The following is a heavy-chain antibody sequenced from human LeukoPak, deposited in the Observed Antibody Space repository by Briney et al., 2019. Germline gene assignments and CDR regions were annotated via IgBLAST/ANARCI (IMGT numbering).Heavy chain of an antibody. CDR1: GGSISTYY. CDR3: ARARDYYGSGSGWFDP. D-gene: IGHD3-10*01. CDR2: IYYSGST. Sequence: SETLSLTCTVSGGSISTYYWSWIRQPPGKGLEWIGYIYYSGSTNYNPSLKSRVTISVDTSKNQFSLKLSSVTAADTAVYYCARARDYYGSGSGWFDPWGQGTLVTVSS. V-gene: IGHV4-59*12. J-gene: IGHJ5*02.